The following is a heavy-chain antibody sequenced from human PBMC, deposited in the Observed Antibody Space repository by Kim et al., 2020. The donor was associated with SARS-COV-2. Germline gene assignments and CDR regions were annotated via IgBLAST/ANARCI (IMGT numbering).Heavy chain of an antibody. V-gene: IGHV3-74*01. D-gene: IGHD2-8*01. Sequence: STTSDPNSWQARFTISRDNANNTLYLQMNSLSAEDTAVYYCARDLMDRMGVWRQGTTVTVSS. CDR2: STT. J-gene: IGHJ6*02. CDR3: ARDLMDRMGV.